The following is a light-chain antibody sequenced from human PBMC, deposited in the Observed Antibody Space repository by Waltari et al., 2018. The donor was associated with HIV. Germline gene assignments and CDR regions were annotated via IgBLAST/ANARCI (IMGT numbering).Light chain of an antibody. V-gene: IGKV4-1*01. CDR1: QSVLYSSNNKNY. J-gene: IGKJ2*01. CDR3: QQYYRTPQT. CDR2: WSS. Sequence: DIVMTQSPDSLAVSLGERATINCKSSQSVLYSSNNKNYLAWYQQKPGQPPKLLIYWSSTRESGVPDRFSGSGSGTDFTLTISSLQAEDVAVYYCQQYYRTPQTFGQGTKLELK.